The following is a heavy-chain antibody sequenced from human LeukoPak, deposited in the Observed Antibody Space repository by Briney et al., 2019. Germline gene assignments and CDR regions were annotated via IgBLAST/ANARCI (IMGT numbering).Heavy chain of an antibody. V-gene: IGHV3-33*01. D-gene: IGHD6-13*01. Sequence: GGSLRLSCAASGFTFSSYGMHWVRQAPGKGLEWVAVIWYDGSNKYYADSVKGRFTISRDYSKNTLYLQMNSLRAEDTAVYYCARDINKQLAPVYYYYGMDVWGQGTTVTVSS. J-gene: IGHJ6*02. CDR1: GFTFSSYG. CDR2: IWYDGSNK. CDR3: ARDINKQLAPVYYYYGMDV.